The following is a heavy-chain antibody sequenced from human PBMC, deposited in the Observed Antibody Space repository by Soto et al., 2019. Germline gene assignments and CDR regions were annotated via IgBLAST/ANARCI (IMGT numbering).Heavy chain of an antibody. CDR3: TREFYVDYSPN. CDR1: GFTFGDYA. Sequence: PSLSCTASGFTFGDYAMCWVRQAPGKGLEWVGFIRSKAYGGTTEYSASVKGRFTISRDDSKSIAYLQMNSLKTEDTAVYYCTREFYVDYSPNWGQGTLVTVSS. V-gene: IGHV3-49*04. D-gene: IGHD4-17*01. J-gene: IGHJ4*02. CDR2: IRSKAYGGTT.